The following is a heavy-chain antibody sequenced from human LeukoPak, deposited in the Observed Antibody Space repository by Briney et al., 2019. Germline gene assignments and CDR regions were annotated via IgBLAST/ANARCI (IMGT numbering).Heavy chain of an antibody. CDR2: ISGSSYHI. CDR3: AKSVAIYFYYGLDV. Sequence: GGSLRLSCAASGFTFSTCSMKWVRQAPGKALEWVSSISGSSYHIYYADSVKGRFTISRDNSKNTLFLQMNSLRAEDTAPYYCAKSVAIYFYYGLDVWGQGTTVTVSS. D-gene: IGHD3-3*01. V-gene: IGHV3-21*04. J-gene: IGHJ6*02. CDR1: GFTFSTCS.